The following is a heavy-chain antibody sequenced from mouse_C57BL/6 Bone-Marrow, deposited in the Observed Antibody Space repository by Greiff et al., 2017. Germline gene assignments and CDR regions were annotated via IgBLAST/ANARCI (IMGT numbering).Heavy chain of an antibody. V-gene: IGHV3-5*01. D-gene: IGHD1-1*02. Sequence: EVKLVESGPGLVKPSQTVFLTCTVTGISITTGNYRWSWIQQFPGNKLEWIGYIYYSGTITYNPSLTSRTTITRDTPKNQFFLEMNSLTAEDTATYYCARAPLYFGYAMDYWGQGTSVTVSS. CDR3: ARAPLYFGYAMDY. J-gene: IGHJ4*01. CDR1: GISITTGNYR. CDR2: IYYSGTI.